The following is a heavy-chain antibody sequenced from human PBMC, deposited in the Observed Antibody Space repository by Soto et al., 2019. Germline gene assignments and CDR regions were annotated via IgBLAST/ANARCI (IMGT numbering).Heavy chain of an antibody. Sequence: SETLSLTCTVSGGSISTYYWSWIRQPPGKGLEWIGYIYYSGHTYYNPSLKSRVTMSVDTSRNQLLLQLNSVTAADTAVYYCAIHVLIAAAPPRDYYYGMDVWGQGTTVTVSS. V-gene: IGHV4-59*01. CDR2: IYYSGHT. D-gene: IGHD6-25*01. J-gene: IGHJ6*02. CDR3: AIHVLIAAAPPRDYYYGMDV. CDR1: GGSISTYY.